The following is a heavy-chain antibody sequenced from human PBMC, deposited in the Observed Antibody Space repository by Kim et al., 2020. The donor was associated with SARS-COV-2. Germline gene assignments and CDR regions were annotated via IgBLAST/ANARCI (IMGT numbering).Heavy chain of an antibody. V-gene: IGHV3-30-3*01. CDR2: ILNDGSKK. J-gene: IGHJ5*02. CDR3: VKEARHQQPRLGDSWFGT. Sequence: GGSLRLSCAASGFTFSTFGMHWVRQAPGKGLEWMAVILNDGSKKDYAESVKGRFTVSRDNPNNMLFLHINSLRPEDTAVYYCVKEARHQQPRLGDSWFGTWGQGTLVTVSS. CDR1: GFTFSTFG. D-gene: IGHD1-26*01.